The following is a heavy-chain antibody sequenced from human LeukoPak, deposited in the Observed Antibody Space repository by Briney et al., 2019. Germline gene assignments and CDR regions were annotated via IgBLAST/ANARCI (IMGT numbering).Heavy chain of an antibody. CDR2: INPCGGRT. J-gene: IGHJ5*02. CDR1: GYTFTSYY. D-gene: IGHD3-10*01. CDR3: ARDLGDEYGSGSYEP. Sequence: AAVKVSCMACGYTFTSYYRHWVRPAPAQGREWMGIINPCGGRTSYVQKFQGRVTMTRDTSTSEVYIELSSLRSEDRAVDYCARDLGDEYGSGSYEPWGQGTLVSVSS. V-gene: IGHV1-46*01.